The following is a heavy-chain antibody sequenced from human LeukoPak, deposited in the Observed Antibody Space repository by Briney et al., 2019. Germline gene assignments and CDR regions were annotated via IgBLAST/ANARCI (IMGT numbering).Heavy chain of an antibody. J-gene: IGHJ4*02. CDR3: YIPYYDTSAYKGY. D-gene: IGHD3-22*01. CDR2: ISGSGGST. V-gene: IGHV3-23*01. Sequence: PGGSLRLSCAASRFTFSSYAMSWVRQAPGKGLEWVSAISGSGGSTYYADSVKGRFTISRDNSKNTLYLQMNRLRAEDTAVYYCYIPYYDTSAYKGYWGQGTLVTVSS. CDR1: RFTFSSYA.